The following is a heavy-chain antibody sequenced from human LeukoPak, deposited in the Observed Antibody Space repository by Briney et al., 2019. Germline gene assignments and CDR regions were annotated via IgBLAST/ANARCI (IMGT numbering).Heavy chain of an antibody. J-gene: IGHJ4*02. D-gene: IGHD2/OR15-2a*01. CDR1: GYSISSGYY. Sequence: SETLSLTCAVSGYSISSGYYWGWIRQPPGKGLKWIGNAFHSGTTFYNPSLKSRVTISVDTSKNQFSLKLRSVTAADTAVYYCARGLLGLSIDYWGQGTLVTVSS. CDR3: ARGLLGLSIDY. V-gene: IGHV4-38-2*01. CDR2: AFHSGTT.